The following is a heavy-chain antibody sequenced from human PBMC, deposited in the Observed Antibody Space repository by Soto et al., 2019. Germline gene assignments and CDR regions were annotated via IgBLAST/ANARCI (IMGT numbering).Heavy chain of an antibody. J-gene: IGHJ5*02. V-gene: IGHV1-69*01. CDR2: IIPIFNTA. CDR3: ARRYCSGGSCYTGRGWFDP. Sequence: QVQLVQSGAEVKKPGSSVKVSCKASGGTFSTYGISWVRQAPGQGREWMGGIIPIFNTANYAQKFEGRVTITADESTSTAYMDLSSLRYEDTAVYYCARRYCSGGSCYTGRGWFDPWGQGTLVTVSS. D-gene: IGHD2-15*01. CDR1: GGTFSTYG.